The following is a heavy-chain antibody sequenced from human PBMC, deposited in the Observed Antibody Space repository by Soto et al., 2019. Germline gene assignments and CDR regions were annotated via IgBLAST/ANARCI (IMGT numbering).Heavy chain of an antibody. CDR1: GFSLSNARMG. CDR2: IFSKDEK. V-gene: IGHV2-26*01. J-gene: IGHJ5*02. D-gene: IGHD6-25*01. CDR3: ARGSPAASNNGLDP. Sequence: QVTLKESGPVLVKPTETLTLTCTVSGFSLSNARMGVSWIRQPPGKALEWLAHIFSKDEKSYSPFLKRRLTISRYTAKSQVVLTMTTMAPVDTATYYCARGSPAASNNGLDPWGQGTLVTVSS.